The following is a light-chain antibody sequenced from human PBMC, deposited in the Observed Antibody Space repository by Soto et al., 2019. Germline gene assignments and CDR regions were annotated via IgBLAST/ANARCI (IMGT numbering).Light chain of an antibody. V-gene: IGKV3-15*01. CDR3: QQYYNWPPIT. J-gene: IGKJ5*01. CDR1: QSINTN. Sequence: EIVMTQSPATLPVSPGERATLSCRASQSINTNLAWYQQKSGQAPRLVIHDASTRATGIPARFSGSGSGTEFTLTISSLQPEDSAVYYCQQYYNWPPITFGQGTRLESK. CDR2: DAS.